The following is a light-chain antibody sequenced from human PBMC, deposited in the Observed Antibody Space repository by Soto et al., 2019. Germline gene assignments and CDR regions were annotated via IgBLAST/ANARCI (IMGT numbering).Light chain of an antibody. V-gene: IGKV1-5*03. J-gene: IGKJ1*01. CDR1: QSISSW. CDR3: QQYNSYSRT. CDR2: KAS. Sequence: DIQMTQSPSTLSASVGDRVTITCRACQSISSWLAWYEQKPGKAPKXLIYKASSLESGVPSRFSGSGSGTELTLTISSLQPDDFATYYCQQYNSYSRTFGQGTKVDIK.